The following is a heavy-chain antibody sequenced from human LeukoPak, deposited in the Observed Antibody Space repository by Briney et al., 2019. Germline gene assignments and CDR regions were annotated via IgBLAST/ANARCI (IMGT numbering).Heavy chain of an antibody. CDR1: GGSISSSNW. J-gene: IGHJ4*02. V-gene: IGHV4-4*02. Sequence: SETLSLTCAVSGGSISSSNWWSWVRQPPGKGLEWIGEIYHSGSTNYNPSLKSRVTISVDKSKNQFSLKLSSVTAADPAVYYCARGPQQLARRSYDYWGQGTLVTVSS. CDR2: IYHSGST. D-gene: IGHD6-13*01. CDR3: ARGPQQLARRSYDY.